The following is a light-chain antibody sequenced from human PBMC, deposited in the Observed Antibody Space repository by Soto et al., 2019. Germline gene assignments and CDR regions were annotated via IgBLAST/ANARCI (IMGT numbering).Light chain of an antibody. CDR3: HQIHTTPWT. Sequence: DIQMTQSPSSLSASVGDRVTITCRASQRITTYLHWYQQRPGKAPSLLIYAATYLREGVPSRFSGSGSGTDFTLTIAGLQPDDFATYFCHQIHTTPWTFGQGTKVEI. CDR2: AAT. CDR1: QRITTY. J-gene: IGKJ1*01. V-gene: IGKV1-39*01.